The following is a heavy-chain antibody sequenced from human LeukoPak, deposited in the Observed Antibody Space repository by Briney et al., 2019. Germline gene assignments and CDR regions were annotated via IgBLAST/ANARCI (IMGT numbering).Heavy chain of an antibody. V-gene: IGHV3-21*04. CDR1: GFTFSSYS. CDR2: ISSSSSYI. J-gene: IGHJ6*03. Sequence: PGGSLRLSCAASGFTFSSYSMNWVRQAPGKGLEWVSSISSSSSYIYYADSVKGRFTISRDNGKNSLYLQMNSLRAEDTALYYCVREHYNYYMDVWGKGTTVTVSS. CDR3: VREHYNYYMDV.